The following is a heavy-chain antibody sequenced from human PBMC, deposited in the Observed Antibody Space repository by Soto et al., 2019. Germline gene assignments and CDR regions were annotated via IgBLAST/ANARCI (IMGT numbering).Heavy chain of an antibody. CDR1: GYTFTSYD. D-gene: IGHD3-9*01. CDR2: MNPNSGNT. Sequence: ASVKVSCKASGYTFTSYDINWVRQATGQGLEWMGWMNPNSGNTGYAQKFQGRVTMTRNTSISTAYMELSSLRSEDTAVYYCVTAYYDILTGYSDAFDIWGQGTMVTVSS. V-gene: IGHV1-8*01. J-gene: IGHJ3*02. CDR3: VTAYYDILTGYSDAFDI.